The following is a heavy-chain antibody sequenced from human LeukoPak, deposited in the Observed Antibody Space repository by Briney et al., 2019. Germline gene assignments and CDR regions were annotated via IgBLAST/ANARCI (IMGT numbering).Heavy chain of an antibody. Sequence: PGGSLRLSCAASGFTFSNYGMHWVRQAPGKGLEWVAFIRYDGSNKYYADSVKGRFTISRDNSKNTLYLQMNSLRAEDTAVYYCAKGGHYYDSSGYRNLDYWGLGTLVTVSS. V-gene: IGHV3-30*02. CDR2: IRYDGSNK. CDR3: AKGGHYYDSSGYRNLDY. D-gene: IGHD3-22*01. J-gene: IGHJ4*02. CDR1: GFTFSNYG.